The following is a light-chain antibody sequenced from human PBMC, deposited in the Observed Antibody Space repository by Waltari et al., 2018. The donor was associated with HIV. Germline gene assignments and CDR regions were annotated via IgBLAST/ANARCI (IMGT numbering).Light chain of an antibody. CDR2: LNRDGRH. CDR1: SGHINYV. Sequence: QVVLTQPPSASASLGASVKLTSTLRSGHINYVIAWHQPQPKKGPRFLMKLNRDGRHSKGDGIPDRFSGSSSGAERYLTISSLQSEDEGDYFCQTWGTGIQVFGGGTRLTVL. V-gene: IGLV4-69*01. CDR3: QTWGTGIQV. J-gene: IGLJ2*01.